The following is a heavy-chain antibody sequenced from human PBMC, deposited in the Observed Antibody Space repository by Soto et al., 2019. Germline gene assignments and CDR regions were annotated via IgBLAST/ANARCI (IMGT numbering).Heavy chain of an antibody. CDR3: TRADYYDSSGYLSPFDY. CDR1: GFTFGDYA. D-gene: IGHD3-22*01. Sequence: PGGSLRLSCTASGFTFGDYAMSWVRQAPGKGLEWVGFIRSKAYGGTTEYAASVKGRFTISRDDSKSIAYLQMNSLKTEDTAVYYCTRADYYDSSGYLSPFDYWGQGTLVTVSS. CDR2: IRSKAYGGTT. V-gene: IGHV3-49*04. J-gene: IGHJ4*02.